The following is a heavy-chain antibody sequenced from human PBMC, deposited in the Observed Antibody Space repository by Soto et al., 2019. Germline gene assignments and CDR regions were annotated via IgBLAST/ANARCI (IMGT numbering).Heavy chain of an antibody. J-gene: IGHJ4*02. CDR3: ARVIGSYGSGSYYYDY. V-gene: IGHV4-30-2*01. Sequence: QLQLQESGSGLVKPSQTLSLTCAVSGGSISSGGYSWSWIRQPPGKGLEWIGYIYHSGSTYYYPSLKSRVTISVDRSKNQFSLKLSSVTAADTAVYYCARVIGSYGSGSYYYDYWGQGTLVTVSS. CDR1: GGSISSGGYS. D-gene: IGHD3-10*01. CDR2: IYHSGST.